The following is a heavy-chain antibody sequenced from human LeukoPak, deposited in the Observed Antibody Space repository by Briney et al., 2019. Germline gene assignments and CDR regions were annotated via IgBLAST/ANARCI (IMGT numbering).Heavy chain of an antibody. J-gene: IGHJ4*02. CDR2: IYHSGST. CDR1: GGSISSGGYY. CDR3: ARLGEVVGDLDY. Sequence: PSETLSLTCTVSGGSISSGGYYWSWIRQPPGKGLEWIGYIYHSGSTYYNPSLKSRVTISVDRSKNQFSLKLSSVTAADTAVYYCARLGEVVGDLDYWGQGTLVTVSS. V-gene: IGHV4-30-2*01. D-gene: IGHD3-16*01.